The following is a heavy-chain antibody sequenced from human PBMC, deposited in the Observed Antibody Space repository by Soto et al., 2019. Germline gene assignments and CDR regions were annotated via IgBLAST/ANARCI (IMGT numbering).Heavy chain of an antibody. Sequence: GGSLRLSCAAAGFTFSSYGMHWVRQAPGKGLEWVAVIWYDGSNKYYADSVKGRFTISRDNSKNTLYLQMNSLRAEDTAVYYCAKSAGSSSVFFYYYGMDVWGQGTTVTVSS. CDR3: AKSAGSSSVFFYYYGMDV. D-gene: IGHD6-6*01. V-gene: IGHV3-33*06. CDR1: GFTFSSYG. J-gene: IGHJ6*02. CDR2: IWYDGSNK.